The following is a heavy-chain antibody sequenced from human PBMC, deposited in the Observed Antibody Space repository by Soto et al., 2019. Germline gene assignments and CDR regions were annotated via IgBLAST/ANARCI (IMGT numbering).Heavy chain of an antibody. CDR3: ERDAYDILTGYYITPFDY. CDR2: ISYDGSNK. D-gene: IGHD3-9*01. V-gene: IGHV3-30-3*01. J-gene: IGHJ4*02. Sequence: GGSLRLSCAASGFTFSSYAMHWVRQAPGKGLEWVAVISYDGSNKYYADSVKGRFTISRDNSKNTLYLQMNSLRAEDTAVYYCERDAYDILTGYYITPFDYWGQGTLVTVSS. CDR1: GFTFSSYA.